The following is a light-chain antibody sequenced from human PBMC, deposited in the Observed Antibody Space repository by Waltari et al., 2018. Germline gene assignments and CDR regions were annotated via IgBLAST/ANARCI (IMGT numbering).Light chain of an antibody. V-gene: IGLV2-14*03. CDR3: FACRGGNTLV. CDR1: RNDVGPYDF. Sequence: QSALTQPASVSGSPGPSITISCTGTRNDVGPYDFVPWYRQDPGEAPKLMIYDVMNRPSGVSDRFSGSKSANTASLTISGLQADDEGDYYCFACRGGNTLVFGGGTKVTVL. J-gene: IGLJ2*01. CDR2: DVM.